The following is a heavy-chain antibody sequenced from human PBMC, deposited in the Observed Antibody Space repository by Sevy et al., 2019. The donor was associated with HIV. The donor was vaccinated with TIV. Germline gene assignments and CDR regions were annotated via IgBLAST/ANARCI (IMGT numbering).Heavy chain of an antibody. D-gene: IGHD3-10*01. CDR2: INPSGGST. CDR3: AKDQYGTSSYTYDY. Sequence: ASVKVSCKASGYTFTTYYTHWVRQAPGQGLEWMGMINPSGGSTSYAEKFQGRVTMTRDTSTSTVYMELSSLRSEDTAVYYCAKDQYGTSSYTYDYWGQGTLVTVSS. CDR1: GYTFTTYY. J-gene: IGHJ4*02. V-gene: IGHV1-46*01.